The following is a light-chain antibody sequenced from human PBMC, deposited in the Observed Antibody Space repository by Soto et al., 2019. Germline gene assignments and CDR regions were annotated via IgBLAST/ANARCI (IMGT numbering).Light chain of an antibody. V-gene: IGKV3-15*01. CDR2: TAS. Sequence: EFVFTQSPGTLSLSPVKISSLCCRAIQSFGGSYLAWYQQKPGQAPRLLIYTASTRATGIPARFSGSGSGTEFTLTISSLQSEDFALYYCHQYNDWPPGTFGQGTKVDI. J-gene: IGKJ2*01. CDR3: HQYNDWPPGT. CDR1: QSFGGSY.